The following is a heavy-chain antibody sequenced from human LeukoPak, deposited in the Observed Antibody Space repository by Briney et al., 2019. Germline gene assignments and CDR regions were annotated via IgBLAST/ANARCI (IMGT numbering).Heavy chain of an antibody. CDR3: ARKLYSSSPTDAFDI. D-gene: IGHD6-6*01. Sequence: GGSLRLSCAASGFTFSSYTMHWVRQAPGKGLEWVSSTSSTSSYINYADSVKGRFTISRDNAKNSLYLQMNSLRVEDTAVYYCARKLYSSSPTDAFDIWGQGTMVTVSS. CDR2: TSSTSSYI. CDR1: GFTFSSYT. J-gene: IGHJ3*02. V-gene: IGHV3-21*01.